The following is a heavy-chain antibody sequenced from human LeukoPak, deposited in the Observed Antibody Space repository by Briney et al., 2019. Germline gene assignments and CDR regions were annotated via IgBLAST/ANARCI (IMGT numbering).Heavy chain of an antibody. CDR1: GFTFSSYG. Sequence: PGGSLRLPCAASGFTFSSYGMHWVRQAPGKGLEWVAVISYDGSNKYYADSVKGRFTISRDNSKNTLYLQMNSLRAEDTAVYYCAKDLVVVPAARGPYYYGMDVWGQGTTVTVSS. CDR2: ISYDGSNK. J-gene: IGHJ6*02. D-gene: IGHD2-2*01. CDR3: AKDLVVVPAARGPYYYGMDV. V-gene: IGHV3-30*18.